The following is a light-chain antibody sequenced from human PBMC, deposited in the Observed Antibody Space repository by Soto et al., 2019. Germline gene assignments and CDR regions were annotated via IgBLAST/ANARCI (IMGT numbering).Light chain of an antibody. CDR1: QDISSY. V-gene: IGKV1-39*01. Sequence: DIQMTQSPSSLSASLGDRVTITCRANQDISSYLIWYQHKLGQAPKLLIHAASTLASGVPSRFNGSESGTDFTLTISGLEHEDSATYSCQQSYQTPWTFGQGSEV. CDR2: AAS. J-gene: IGKJ1*01. CDR3: QQSYQTPWT.